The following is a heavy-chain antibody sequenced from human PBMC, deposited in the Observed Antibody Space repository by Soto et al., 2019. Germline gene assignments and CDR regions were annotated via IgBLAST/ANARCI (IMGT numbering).Heavy chain of an antibody. Sequence: ASVKVSCKTCDYTFTDYGISWMRQARGQGLEWMGWISDYSGNTKYARQFQGRLILTTDRSTNEASMELRSLTSDDTCVYFCARDLLSGSGTHYQHWGQGTQVTVS. D-gene: IGHD3-10*01. V-gene: IGHV1-18*01. CDR1: DYTFTDYG. CDR3: ARDLLSGSGTHYQH. J-gene: IGHJ4*02. CDR2: ISDYSGNT.